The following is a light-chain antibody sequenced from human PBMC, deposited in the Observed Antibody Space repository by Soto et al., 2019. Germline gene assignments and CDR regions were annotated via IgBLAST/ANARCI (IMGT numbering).Light chain of an antibody. Sequence: DIQLTQSPSFLSASVRDRVTITCRASQVLSSYLAWYQQKPGKAPKLLIYGVSTLQSGVPSRFSGSGSGTEYTLTISSLPPEDFATYYCQQLNTYPLTFGGGTKVEIK. V-gene: IGKV1-9*01. CDR1: QVLSSY. CDR3: QQLNTYPLT. J-gene: IGKJ4*01. CDR2: GVS.